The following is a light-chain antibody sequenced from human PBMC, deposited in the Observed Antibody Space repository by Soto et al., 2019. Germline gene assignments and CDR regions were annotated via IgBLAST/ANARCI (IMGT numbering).Light chain of an antibody. Sequence: EIVLTQSPGTLSLSPGERATLSCKASQTVSSLSLAWYQQKPGQAPRLLVYGASSRATGIPDRFSGSGSGTDFTLTISRLEPEDFAVYYCQLYGASPPYTFGHGTKLEIQ. CDR1: QTVSSLS. V-gene: IGKV3-20*01. CDR2: GAS. J-gene: IGKJ2*01. CDR3: QLYGASPPYT.